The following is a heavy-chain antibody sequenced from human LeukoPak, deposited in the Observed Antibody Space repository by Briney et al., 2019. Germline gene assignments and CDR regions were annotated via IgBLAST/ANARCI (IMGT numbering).Heavy chain of an antibody. CDR3: ARWRYGYVIDY. CDR2: MNPNSGNT. D-gene: IGHD5-18*01. CDR1: GYSFTSYD. V-gene: IGHV1-8*01. Sequence: GASVKVSCKASGYSFTSYDVNWVRQATGQGLEWMGWMNPNSGNTGYAQKFQGRVTMTRNISISTAYMELSSLRSEDTAVYYCARWRYGYVIDYWGQGTLVTVSS. J-gene: IGHJ4*02.